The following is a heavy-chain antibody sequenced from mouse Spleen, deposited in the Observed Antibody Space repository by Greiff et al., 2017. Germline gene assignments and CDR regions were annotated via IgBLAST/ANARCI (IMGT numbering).Heavy chain of an antibody. CDR1: GYAFSSSW. Sequence: VQLQQSGAELARPGASVKISCKASGYAFSSSWMNWVKQRPGKGLEWIGRIYPGDGDTNYNGKFKGKATLTADKSSSTAYMQLSSLTSEDSAVYFCARSNSNLFAYWGQGTLVTVSA. J-gene: IGHJ3*01. CDR2: IYPGDGDT. CDR3: ARSNSNLFAY. D-gene: IGHD2-5*01. V-gene: IGHV1-82*01.